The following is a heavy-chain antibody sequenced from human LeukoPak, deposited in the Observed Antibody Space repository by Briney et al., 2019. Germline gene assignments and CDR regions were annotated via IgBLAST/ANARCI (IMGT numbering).Heavy chain of an antibody. Sequence: ASVKVSCKASGYTFTSYGINWVRQATGQGLEWMGWMNPNSGNTGYAQKFQGRVTMTRNTSISTAYMELSSLRSEDTAVYYCARGQKLYRSSWYGDAFDIWGQGTMVTVSS. CDR2: MNPNSGNT. CDR3: ARGQKLYRSSWYGDAFDI. CDR1: GYTFTSYG. D-gene: IGHD6-13*01. V-gene: IGHV1-8*01. J-gene: IGHJ3*02.